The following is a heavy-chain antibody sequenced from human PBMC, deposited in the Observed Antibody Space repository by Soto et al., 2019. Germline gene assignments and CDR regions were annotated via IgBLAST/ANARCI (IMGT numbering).Heavy chain of an antibody. D-gene: IGHD1-1*01. CDR3: ARTRATPASRNLDY. CDR1: GGSISIGGFY. J-gene: IGHJ4*02. CDR2: IYYSGST. Sequence: ASETLSLTCTVSGGSISIGGFYWSWIRQHPGKGLEWIGYIYYSGSTSYNPSLKSRVIISVDTSKNQFSLKLSSVTAADTAVYYCARTRATPASRNLDYWGQGTLVTVSS. V-gene: IGHV4-31*03.